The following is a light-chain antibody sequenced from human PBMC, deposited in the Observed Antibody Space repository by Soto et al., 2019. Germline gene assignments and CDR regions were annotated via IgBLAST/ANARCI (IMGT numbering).Light chain of an antibody. CDR1: QSVXXK. J-gene: IGKJ1*01. V-gene: IGKV3-15*01. CDR2: GAS. CDR3: QQYNNWWT. Sequence: EIVMTQSPATLSVSPGERATLSCRASQSVXXKLAWYQQKPDRAPRLLIYGASTRATGIPARFSGSGSGTEFTLTISSLQSEDFAVYYCQQYNNWWTFGQGTKVEIK.